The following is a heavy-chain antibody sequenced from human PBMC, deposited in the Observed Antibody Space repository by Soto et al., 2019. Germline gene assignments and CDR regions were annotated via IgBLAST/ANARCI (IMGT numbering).Heavy chain of an antibody. CDR1: GFTFSSYS. CDR2: ISSSSSTI. Sequence: GGSLRLSCAASGFTFSSYSMNWVRQAPGKGLEWVSYISSSSSTIYYADSVKGRFTISRDNAKNPLYLQMNSLRDEDTAVYYCARDRRYYYDSSGAGYYYYGMDVWGQGTTVTVSS. D-gene: IGHD3-22*01. V-gene: IGHV3-48*02. J-gene: IGHJ6*02. CDR3: ARDRRYYYDSSGAGYYYYGMDV.